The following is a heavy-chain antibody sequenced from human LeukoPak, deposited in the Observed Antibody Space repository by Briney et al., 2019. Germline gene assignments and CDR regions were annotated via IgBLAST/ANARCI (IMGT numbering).Heavy chain of an antibody. CDR2: ISGSGGST. CDR3: ARAGRKSRGVDIVRKKETGYYYYMDV. D-gene: IGHD2-15*01. J-gene: IGHJ6*03. Sequence: GGSLRLSCAASGFTFSNYAMSWVRQAPGKGLEWVSAISGSGGSTYYADSVKGRFTISRDNSKNTLYLQMNSLRAEDTAVYYCARAGRKSRGVDIVRKKETGYYYYMDVWGKGTTVTVSS. V-gene: IGHV3-23*01. CDR1: GFTFSNYA.